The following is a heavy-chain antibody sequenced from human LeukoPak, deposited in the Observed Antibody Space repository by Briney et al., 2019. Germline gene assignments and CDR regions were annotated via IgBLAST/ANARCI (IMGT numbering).Heavy chain of an antibody. CDR2: ISYDGSNK. CDR1: GFTFSSYA. Sequence: GGSLRLSCAASGFTFSSYAMHWVRQAPGKGLEWVAVISYDGSNKYYADSVKGQFTISRDNSKNTLYLQMNSLRAEDAAVYFCAKNSGYSWQYFFDYWGQGTLVTVSS. J-gene: IGHJ4*02. V-gene: IGHV3-30*04. CDR3: AKNSGYSWQYFFDY. D-gene: IGHD6-25*01.